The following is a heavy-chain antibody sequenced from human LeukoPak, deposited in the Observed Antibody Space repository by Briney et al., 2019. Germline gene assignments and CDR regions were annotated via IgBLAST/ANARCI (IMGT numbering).Heavy chain of an antibody. CDR3: ASTNYYDSSGPTWLRAFDI. Sequence: ASVEVSCKASGYTFTSYGISWVRQAPGQGLEWMGWISAYNGNTNYAQKLQGRVTMTTDTSTSTAYMELRSLRSDDTAVYYCASTNYYDSSGPTWLRAFDIWGQGTMVTVSS. V-gene: IGHV1-18*01. D-gene: IGHD3-22*01. CDR2: ISAYNGNT. CDR1: GYTFTSYG. J-gene: IGHJ3*02.